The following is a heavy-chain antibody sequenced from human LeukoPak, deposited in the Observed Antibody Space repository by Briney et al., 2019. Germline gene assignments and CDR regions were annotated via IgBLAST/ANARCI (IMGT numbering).Heavy chain of an antibody. J-gene: IGHJ4*02. CDR2: ISGSGGST. CDR1: GFTFSSYA. D-gene: IGHD3-22*01. Sequence: PGGSLRLSCAASGFTFSSYAMSWVRQATGKGLEWVSAISGSGGSTYYADSVKGRFTISRDNSKNTLYLQMNSLRAEDTAVYYCAKDLVPYYYDSSGGNPWYYFDYWGQGTLVTVSS. V-gene: IGHV3-23*01. CDR3: AKDLVPYYYDSSGGNPWYYFDY.